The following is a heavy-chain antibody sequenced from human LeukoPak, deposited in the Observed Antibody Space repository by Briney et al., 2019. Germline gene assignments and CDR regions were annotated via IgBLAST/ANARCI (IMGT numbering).Heavy chain of an antibody. V-gene: IGHV3-23*01. Sequence: GGSLRLSCAASGFTFSSYAMSWVRQAPGKGLEWVSAISGSGGSTYYADSVKGRFTISRDNSKNTLYLQMISLRAEDTAVYYCAKAVAGTFSSLDYWGQGTLVTVSS. CDR1: GFTFSSYA. CDR2: ISGSGGST. CDR3: AKAVAGTFSSLDY. J-gene: IGHJ4*02. D-gene: IGHD6-19*01.